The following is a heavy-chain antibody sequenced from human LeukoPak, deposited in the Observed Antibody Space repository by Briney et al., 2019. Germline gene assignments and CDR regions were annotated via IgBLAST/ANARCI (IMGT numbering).Heavy chain of an antibody. CDR1: GFTFSSYE. CDR3: AKINSYGSRSFDY. V-gene: IGHV3-48*03. D-gene: IGHD5-18*01. Sequence: GGSLRLSCAASGFTFSSYEMNWVRQAPGKGLEWVSYISSSGSTIYYADSVKGRFTISRDNAKNSLYLQMNSLRAEDTAVYYCAKINSYGSRSFDYWGQGTLVTVSS. CDR2: ISSSGSTI. J-gene: IGHJ4*02.